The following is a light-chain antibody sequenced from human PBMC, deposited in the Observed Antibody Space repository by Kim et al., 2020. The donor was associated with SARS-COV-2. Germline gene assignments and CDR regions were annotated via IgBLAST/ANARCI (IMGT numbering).Light chain of an antibody. V-gene: IGLV2-14*03. CDR1: SGDVGGYNY. CDR2: DVS. Sequence: PGQPIRTSCPGTSGDVGGYNYVSWYQHHPGKAPKLMIYDVSKRPSGFSNRFSGSKSCNTASLTISGLQAEDEADYYCSSYTSSSRVFGGGTQLTVL. CDR3: SSYTSSSRV. J-gene: IGLJ3*02.